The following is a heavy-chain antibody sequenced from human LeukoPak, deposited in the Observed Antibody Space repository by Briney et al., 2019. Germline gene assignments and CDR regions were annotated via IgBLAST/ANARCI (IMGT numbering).Heavy chain of an antibody. J-gene: IGHJ6*02. CDR1: GGSLSGYY. Sequence: SETLSLTCAVYGGSLSGYYWSWIRQPPGKGLEWIGEINHSGSTNYNPSLKSRVTISVDTSKNQFSLKLSSVTAADTAVYYCARGVVRGVNPYYYYYGMDVWGQGTTVTVSS. D-gene: IGHD3-10*01. V-gene: IGHV4-34*01. CDR2: INHSGST. CDR3: ARGVVRGVNPYYYYYGMDV.